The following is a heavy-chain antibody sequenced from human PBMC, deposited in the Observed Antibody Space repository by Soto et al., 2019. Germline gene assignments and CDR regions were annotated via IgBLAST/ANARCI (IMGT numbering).Heavy chain of an antibody. Sequence: ETLSLTCTVSGGSISSYYWSWIRQPPGKGLEWIGYIYYSGSTNYNPSLKSRVTISVDTSKNQFSLKLSSVTAADTAVYYCARDPYYYGSGSYGFDPWGQGTLVTVSS. D-gene: IGHD3-10*01. J-gene: IGHJ5*02. CDR2: IYYSGST. CDR3: ARDPYYYGSGSYGFDP. CDR1: GGSISSYY. V-gene: IGHV4-59*01.